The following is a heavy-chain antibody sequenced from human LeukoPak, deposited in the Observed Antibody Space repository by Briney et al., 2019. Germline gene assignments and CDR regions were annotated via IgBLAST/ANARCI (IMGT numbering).Heavy chain of an antibody. CDR3: ARVQSPLSWFDP. V-gene: IGHV4-39*07. J-gene: IGHJ5*02. Sequence: SETLSLTCTVSGYSISSGTYYWGWIRQPPGKGLEWIGSIYYSGSTYYNPSLRSRVTISVDTSKNQFSLRLGSVTAADTAVYYSARVQSPLSWFDPWGQGTLVTVSS. CDR1: GYSISSGTYY. CDR2: IYYSGST.